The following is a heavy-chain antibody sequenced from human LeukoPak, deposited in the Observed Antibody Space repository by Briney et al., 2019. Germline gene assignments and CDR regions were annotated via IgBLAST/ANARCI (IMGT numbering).Heavy chain of an antibody. J-gene: IGHJ4*02. D-gene: IGHD6-13*01. Sequence: PSETLSLTCGVYGGSISDWYWNWIRQPPGKGLEWIGEINHSGNANYNPSLKSRVTMSIDTSKNQFSLKLSSVTAADTAVYYCARGGAAAGPDYWGQGTLVTVSS. CDR2: INHSGNA. CDR3: ARGGAAAGPDY. CDR1: GGSISDWY. V-gene: IGHV4-34*01.